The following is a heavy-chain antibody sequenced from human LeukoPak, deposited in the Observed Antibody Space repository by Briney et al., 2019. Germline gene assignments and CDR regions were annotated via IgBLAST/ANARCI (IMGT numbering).Heavy chain of an antibody. CDR2: ISAYNGNT. D-gene: IGHD3-10*01. V-gene: IGHV1-18*01. CDR3: ARGIWFGESAYYYYYMDV. CDR1: GYTFTSYG. Sequence: GASVKVSCKASGYTFTSYGISWVRQAPGQGLEWMGWISAYNGNTNYAQKFQGRVTMTRDTSISTAYMELSRLRSDDTAVYYCARGIWFGESAYYYYYMDVWGKGTTVTISS. J-gene: IGHJ6*03.